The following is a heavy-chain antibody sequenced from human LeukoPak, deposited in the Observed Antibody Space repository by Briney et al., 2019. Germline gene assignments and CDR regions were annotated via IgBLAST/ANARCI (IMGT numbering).Heavy chain of an antibody. CDR2: INPGDSDT. CDR3: ARVSTNNYGSGSYTIFFDY. D-gene: IGHD3-10*01. Sequence: GESLKISCKGSGYSFTSYWIGWVRQMPGKGLEWMGIINPGDSDTRYSPSFQGQVTISADKSISTAYLQWSSLKASDTAMYYCARVSTNNYGSGSYTIFFDYWGQGTLVTVSS. J-gene: IGHJ4*02. CDR1: GYSFTSYW. V-gene: IGHV5-51*01.